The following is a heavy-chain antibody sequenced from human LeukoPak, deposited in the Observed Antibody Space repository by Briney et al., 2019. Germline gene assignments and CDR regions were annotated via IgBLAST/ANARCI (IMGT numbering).Heavy chain of an antibody. Sequence: SVKVSCKASGGTFSGYSTSWVRQAPGQGLEWMGEIIPLFGTTNHAQRFQGRVTITADESTGTAYMQLSSLRSEDTAVYYCARGYDSSGPQKNYFDFWGQGTRVTVSS. CDR1: GGTFSGYS. J-gene: IGHJ4*02. CDR2: IIPLFGTT. D-gene: IGHD3-22*01. V-gene: IGHV1-69*13. CDR3: ARGYDSSGPQKNYFDF.